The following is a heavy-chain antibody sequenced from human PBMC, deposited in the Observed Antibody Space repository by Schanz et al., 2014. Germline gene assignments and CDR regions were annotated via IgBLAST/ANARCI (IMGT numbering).Heavy chain of an antibody. CDR1: GFSFSSYA. CDR2: ISGGGGTT. J-gene: IGHJ3*02. D-gene: IGHD3-10*01. V-gene: IGHV3-23*01. CDR3: AKGRFGELSAFDI. Sequence: VHLLESGGGLVEPGGSLRLSCAASGFSFSSYAMGWVRQARGKGLEWVSAISGGGGTTYYTDSVKGRFTISRDNSKSTLYLQMNSLRAEDTAVYYCAKGRFGELSAFDIWGQGTIVTVSS.